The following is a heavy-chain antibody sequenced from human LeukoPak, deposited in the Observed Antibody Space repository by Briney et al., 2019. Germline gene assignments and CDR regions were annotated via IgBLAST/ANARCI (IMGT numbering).Heavy chain of an antibody. D-gene: IGHD2-2*01. CDR2: IYHSGST. CDR1: GGSISSGGYY. J-gene: IGHJ3*02. V-gene: IGHV4-30-2*01. Sequence: SSETLSLTCTVSGGSISSGGYYWSWIRQPPGKGLEWTGYIYHSGSTYYNPSLKSRVTISVDRSKNQFSLKLSSVTAADTAVYYCARAFGPVSLGYCSSTSCPWSDAFDIWGQGTMVTVSS. CDR3: ARAFGPVSLGYCSSTSCPWSDAFDI.